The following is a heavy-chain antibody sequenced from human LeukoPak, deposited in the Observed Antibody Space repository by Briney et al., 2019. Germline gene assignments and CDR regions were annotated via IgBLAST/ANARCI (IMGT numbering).Heavy chain of an antibody. CDR1: GFTFSSYS. D-gene: IGHD3-22*01. Sequence: PGGSLRLSCAASGFTFSSYSMNWVRQAPGKGLEWVSYSSSSSSTIYYADSVKGRFTISRDNAKNSLYLQMNSLRAEDTALYYCAREGYDSSGYYFDYWGQGTLVTVSS. CDR3: AREGYDSSGYYFDY. J-gene: IGHJ4*02. V-gene: IGHV3-48*01. CDR2: SSSSSSTI.